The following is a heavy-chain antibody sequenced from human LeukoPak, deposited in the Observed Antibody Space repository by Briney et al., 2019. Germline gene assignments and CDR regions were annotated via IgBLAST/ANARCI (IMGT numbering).Heavy chain of an antibody. Sequence: KPSETLSLTCTVSGGSISSYYWSWIRQPPGKGLEWIGYIYYSGSSNYNPSLKSRVTISVDTSKNQFSLKLSSVTAADTAVYYCTREYGDDNWFDPWGQGTLVTVSS. CDR1: GGSISSYY. D-gene: IGHD4-17*01. J-gene: IGHJ5*02. CDR3: TREYGDDNWFDP. CDR2: IYYSGSS. V-gene: IGHV4-59*01.